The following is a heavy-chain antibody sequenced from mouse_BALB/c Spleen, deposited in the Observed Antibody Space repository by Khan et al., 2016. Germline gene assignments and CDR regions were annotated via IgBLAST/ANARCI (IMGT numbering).Heavy chain of an antibody. Sequence: QVQLQQSGAELVRPGSSVKISCKASGYAFSSYWMNWVKQRPGQGLEWIGQIYPGDGDTNYNGKFKGKATLTVDKSSSTAYMQLGRLTSEDAAVYFCVRDGEGDYWGQGTSLTVSS. J-gene: IGHJ2*03. CDR3: VRDGEGDY. V-gene: IGHV1-80*01. CDR1: GYAFSSYW. CDR2: IYPGDGDT.